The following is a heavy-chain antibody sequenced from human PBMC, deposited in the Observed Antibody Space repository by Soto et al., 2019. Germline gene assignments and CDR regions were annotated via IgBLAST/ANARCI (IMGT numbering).Heavy chain of an antibody. Sequence: QVQLVESGGGVVQPGRSLRLSCAASGFTFSSYGMHWVRQAPGKGLEWVAVISYDGSNKYYADSVKGRFTISRDNSKNTLYLQMNSLRAEDTAVYYCAKEPRPAYVTGTTVGGRLDYWGQGTLVTVSS. CDR1: GFTFSSYG. CDR2: ISYDGSNK. V-gene: IGHV3-30*18. J-gene: IGHJ4*02. D-gene: IGHD1-7*01. CDR3: AKEPRPAYVTGTTVGGRLDY.